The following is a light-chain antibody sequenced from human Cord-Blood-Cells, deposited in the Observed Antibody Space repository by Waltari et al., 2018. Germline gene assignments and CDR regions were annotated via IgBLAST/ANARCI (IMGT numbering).Light chain of an antibody. CDR1: QSISSY. CDR3: QQSDSTPYT. Sequence: DIQMTQPPSSLSASVGDRVTTTCRASQSISSYLNWYQQKPGKAPKLLIYAASSLQSGVPSSFSSSGSGTDFTLTISSLQPEDFATYYCQQSDSTPYTFGQGTKLEIK. CDR2: AAS. V-gene: IGKV1-39*01. J-gene: IGKJ2*01.